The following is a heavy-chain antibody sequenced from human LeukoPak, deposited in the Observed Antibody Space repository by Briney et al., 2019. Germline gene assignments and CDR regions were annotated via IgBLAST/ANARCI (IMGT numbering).Heavy chain of an antibody. J-gene: IGHJ4*02. CDR1: GFTFDDYA. D-gene: IGHD6-13*01. CDR2: ISWNSGSI. Sequence: GGSLRLSCAASGFTFDDYAMHWVRQAPGKGLEWVSGISWNSGSIGYADSVKGRFTISRDNAKNSLYLQMNSLRAEDTALYYCATLRYSSSWEYFDYWGQGTLVTVSS. V-gene: IGHV3-9*01. CDR3: ATLRYSSSWEYFDY.